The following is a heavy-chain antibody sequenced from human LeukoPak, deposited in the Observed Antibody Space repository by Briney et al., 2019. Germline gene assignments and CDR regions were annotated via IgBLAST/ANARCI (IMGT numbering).Heavy chain of an antibody. V-gene: IGHV1-69*13. D-gene: IGHD3-3*01. Sequence: ASVKVSCKASGYTFTSYGISWVRQAPGQGLEWMGGIIPIFGTANYAQKFQGRVTITADESTSTAYMELSSLRSEDTAVYYCASSTIFGVVLYYMDVWGKGTTVTVSS. J-gene: IGHJ6*03. CDR1: GYTFTSYG. CDR3: ASSTIFGVVLYYMDV. CDR2: IIPIFGTA.